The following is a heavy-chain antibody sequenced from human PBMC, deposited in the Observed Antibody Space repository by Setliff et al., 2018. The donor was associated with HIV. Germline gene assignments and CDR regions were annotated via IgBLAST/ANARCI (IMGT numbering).Heavy chain of an antibody. D-gene: IGHD3-16*01. V-gene: IGHV1-2*02. CDR2: INVNNDAT. J-gene: IGHJ5*02. CDR3: ARDPYDTSENPYDP. Sequence: ASVKVSCKASGYTFTSYGLNWVRQAPGQGLEWMGWINVNNDATNYAQKFQGRVAMTRDTSMSTAYMELNRLTFDDTAVYYCARDPYDTSENPYDPWGQGTLVTVSS. CDR1: GYTFTSYG.